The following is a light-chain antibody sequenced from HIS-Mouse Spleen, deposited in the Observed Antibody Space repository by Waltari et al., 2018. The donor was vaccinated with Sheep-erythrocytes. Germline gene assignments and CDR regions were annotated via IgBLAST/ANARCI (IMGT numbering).Light chain of an antibody. V-gene: IGKV1-5*03. CDR2: KAF. J-gene: IGKJ2*01. CDR1: QSISSW. CDR3: QQYNSYSPYT. Sequence: DIQMTQSPSTLSASVGDRVTITCRASQSISSWLAWYQQKQGKAPKLLIYKAFSLESGVPSRFSGSGSGTEFTLTISSLQPDDFATYYCQQYNSYSPYTFGQGTKLEIK.